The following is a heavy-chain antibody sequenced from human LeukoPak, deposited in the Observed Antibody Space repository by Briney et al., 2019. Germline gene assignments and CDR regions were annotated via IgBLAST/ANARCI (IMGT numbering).Heavy chain of an antibody. V-gene: IGHV4-30-2*01. CDR1: GGSISSGGYY. CDR3: ARAPYSSYGDY. CDR2: IYHSGST. Sequence: TLSLTCNVSGGSISSGGYYWSWIRQPPGKGLEWIGYIYHSGSTYYNPSLKSRVTISVDRSKNQFSLKLSSVTAADTAVYYCARAPYSSYGDYWGQGTLVTVAS. D-gene: IGHD3-22*01. J-gene: IGHJ4*02.